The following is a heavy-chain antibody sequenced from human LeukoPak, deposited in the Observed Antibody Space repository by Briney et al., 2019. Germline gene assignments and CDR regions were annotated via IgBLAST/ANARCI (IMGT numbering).Heavy chain of an antibody. D-gene: IGHD6-13*01. J-gene: IGHJ4*02. CDR2: INHSGST. V-gene: IGHV4-34*01. Sequence: SETLSLTCAVYGGSFSGYYWSWIRQPPGKGLERIGEINHSGSTNYNPSLKSRVTISVDTSKNQFSLKLSSVTAADTAVYYCARGLRSSRQTDYWGQGTLVTVSS. CDR1: GGSFSGYY. CDR3: ARGLRSSRQTDY.